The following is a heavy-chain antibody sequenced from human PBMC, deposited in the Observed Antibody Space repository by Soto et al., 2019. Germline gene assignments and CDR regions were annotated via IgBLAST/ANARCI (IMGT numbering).Heavy chain of an antibody. V-gene: IGHV3-30*18. CDR2: ISYDGSNN. Sequence: QVQLVESGGGVVQPGRSLRLSCAASGFTFSSYGMHWVRQAPGKGLEWVAVISYDGSNNYYADSVKGRFTISRDNSKNTLYLQMNSLRSEDTAVYYWAKDLRRGVVVSPLLFDPWGQGTLVTVSS. J-gene: IGHJ5*02. CDR3: AKDLRRGVVVSPLLFDP. D-gene: IGHD2-15*01. CDR1: GFTFSSYG.